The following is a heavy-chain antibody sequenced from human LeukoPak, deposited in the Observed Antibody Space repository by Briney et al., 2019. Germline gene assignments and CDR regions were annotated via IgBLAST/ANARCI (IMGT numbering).Heavy chain of an antibody. Sequence: SETLSLTCTVSGGSISSSSYYWGWIRQPPGKGLEWIGYIYYSGSTNYNPSLKSRVTISVDTSKNQFSLKLSSVTAADTAVYYCARVGFYAFDIWGQGTMVTVSS. J-gene: IGHJ3*02. V-gene: IGHV4-61*05. CDR1: GGSISSSSYY. CDR2: IYYSGST. CDR3: ARVGFYAFDI. D-gene: IGHD1-26*01.